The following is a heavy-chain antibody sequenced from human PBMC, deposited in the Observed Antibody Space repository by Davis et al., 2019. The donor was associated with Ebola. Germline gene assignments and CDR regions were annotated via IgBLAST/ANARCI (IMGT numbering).Heavy chain of an antibody. CDR3: ARVAETYYYDSSGYYLSRAFDI. J-gene: IGHJ3*02. CDR1: GFTFSSYL. Sequence: GASLKISCAASGFTFSSYLMSWVREAPGKVLEWVANIKQDGSEKYYLDSVKGRFTISRDNAKNSLYLQMNSLRAEDTAVYSYARVAETYYYDSSGYYLSRAFDIWGQGTMVTVSS. V-gene: IGHV3-7*03. D-gene: IGHD3-22*01. CDR2: IKQDGSEK.